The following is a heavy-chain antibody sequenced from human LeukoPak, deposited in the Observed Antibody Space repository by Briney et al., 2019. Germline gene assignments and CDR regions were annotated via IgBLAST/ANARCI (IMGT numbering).Heavy chain of an antibody. D-gene: IGHD3-22*01. Sequence: GGSQRLSCAASGFTFSSYGMHWVRQAPGKGLEWVAVIWYDGSNKYYADSVKGRFTISRDNSKNTLYLQMNSLRAEDTAVYYCARASYDSSGYGAFDIWGQGTMVTVSS. J-gene: IGHJ3*02. CDR2: IWYDGSNK. CDR1: GFTFSSYG. V-gene: IGHV3-33*01. CDR3: ARASYDSSGYGAFDI.